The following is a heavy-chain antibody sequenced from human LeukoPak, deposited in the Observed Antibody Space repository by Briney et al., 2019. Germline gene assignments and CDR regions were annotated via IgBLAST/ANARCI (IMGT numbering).Heavy chain of an antibody. D-gene: IGHD5-12*01. CDR2: INVGSTII. V-gene: IGHV3-48*01. CDR3: ARGSGYGYFDY. Sequence: PGGSLRLSCTDSGFTFSSYSMNWVRQAPGKGLEWVSYINVGSTIIYYADSVKGRFTISRDNAENSLFLQMNSLRAEDTAVYYCARGSGYGYFDYWGQGTLVTVSS. J-gene: IGHJ4*02. CDR1: GFTFSSYS.